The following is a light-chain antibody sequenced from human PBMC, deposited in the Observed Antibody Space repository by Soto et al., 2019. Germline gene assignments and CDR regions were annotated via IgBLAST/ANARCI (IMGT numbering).Light chain of an antibody. CDR3: QQYNGWPRT. CDR2: GTS. J-gene: IGKJ1*01. CDR1: QNISRS. V-gene: IGKV3-15*01. Sequence: EIVMTQSPVTLSVSPGERATLSCRASQNISRSLAWYQQKPGQGPSLLIYGTSTRAGGVPARFSGGGSGTEFNLSINSLQSEDFAVYYCQQYNGWPRTFGQGTKVEI.